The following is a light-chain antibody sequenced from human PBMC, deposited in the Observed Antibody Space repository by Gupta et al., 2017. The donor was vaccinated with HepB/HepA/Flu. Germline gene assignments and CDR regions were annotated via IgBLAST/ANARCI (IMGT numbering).Light chain of an antibody. V-gene: IGLV2-14*03. CDR1: SSDVGGYNY. Sequence: QSALTHPASVSGSPGQSITISCTVTSSDVGGYNYVSWYQQHPGKAPKLMIYDVSNRPSGVSNRFSGSKSGNTASLTISGLQAEDEADYYCSSYTSSSTLVVFGGGTKLTVL. CDR2: DVS. CDR3: SSYTSSSTLVV. J-gene: IGLJ2*01.